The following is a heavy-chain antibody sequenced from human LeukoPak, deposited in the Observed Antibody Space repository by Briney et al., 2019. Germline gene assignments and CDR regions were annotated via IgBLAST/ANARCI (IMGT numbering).Heavy chain of an antibody. J-gene: IGHJ4*02. CDR2: IYHSGST. CDR3: ARDIWVGYCSSTSCPGDYFDY. Sequence: PSETLSLTCTVSGGSISSGGYYWSWIRQPPGKGLEWIGYIYHSGSTYYNPSLKSRVTISVDRSKNQFSLKLSSVTAADTAVYYCARDIWVGYCSSTSCPGDYFDYWGQGTLVTVSS. V-gene: IGHV4-30-2*01. D-gene: IGHD2-2*01. CDR1: GGSISSGGYY.